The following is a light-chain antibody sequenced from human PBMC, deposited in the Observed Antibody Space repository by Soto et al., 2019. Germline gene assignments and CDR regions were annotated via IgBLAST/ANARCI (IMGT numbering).Light chain of an antibody. V-gene: IGKV1-5*03. CDR1: RSISSY. CDR2: KAS. Sequence: IRMTQSPSSFSASTGDRVTITCRASRSISSYLAWYQQKPGKAPKLLIYKASTLKSGVPSRFSGSGSGTEFTLTISSLQPDDFATYYCQHYNSYSEAFGQGTKVDI. CDR3: QHYNSYSEA. J-gene: IGKJ1*01.